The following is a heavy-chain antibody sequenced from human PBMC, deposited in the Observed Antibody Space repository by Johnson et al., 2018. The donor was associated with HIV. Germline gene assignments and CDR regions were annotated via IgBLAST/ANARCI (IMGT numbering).Heavy chain of an antibody. CDR1: GFTFNNYA. D-gene: IGHD6-6*01. J-gene: IGHJ3*02. V-gene: IGHV3-30*04. CDR2: ISYDGNYE. Sequence: VQLVESGGGVVQPGRSVRLSCAASGFTFNNYAMHWVRQAPGKGLEWVAVISYDGNYEYYADSVKGRFTISRDNFKNTLYLQMNSLRDEDTAVYCCARPYILLQLVSAFDIWGQGTMVTVSS. CDR3: ARPYILLQLVSAFDI.